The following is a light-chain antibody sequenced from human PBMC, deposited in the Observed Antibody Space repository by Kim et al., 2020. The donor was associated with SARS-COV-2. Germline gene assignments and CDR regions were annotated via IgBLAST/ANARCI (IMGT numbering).Light chain of an antibody. J-gene: IGLJ2*01. Sequence: VDRGQTARINWEGNNIGSKNVHWYQQKPGQAPVLVIYRDSNRPSGIPERFSGSNSGNTATLTISRAQAGDEADYYCQVWDSSTGVVFGGGTQLTVL. CDR1: NIGSKN. CDR2: RDS. V-gene: IGLV3-9*01. CDR3: QVWDSSTGVV.